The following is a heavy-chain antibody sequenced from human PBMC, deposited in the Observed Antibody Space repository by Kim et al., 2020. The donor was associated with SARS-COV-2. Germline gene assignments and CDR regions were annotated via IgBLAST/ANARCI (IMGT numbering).Heavy chain of an antibody. Sequence: TYDNPSLKSRVTISVDTSKNQFSLKLTSVTAADTAVYYCARVVGANSFDYWGQGTLVTVSS. CDR3: ARVVGANSFDY. CDR2: T. J-gene: IGHJ4*02. D-gene: IGHD1-26*01. V-gene: IGHV4-59*01.